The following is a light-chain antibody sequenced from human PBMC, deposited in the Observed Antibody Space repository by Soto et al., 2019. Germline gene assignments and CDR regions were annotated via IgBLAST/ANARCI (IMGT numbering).Light chain of an antibody. J-gene: IGLJ1*01. CDR2: DDN. CDR1: DIATKS. V-gene: IGLV3-21*02. Sequence: SYELAQPPSVSVAPGQTARISCGGDDIATKSVHWSQQKPGQAPVLVVYDDNDRPSGIPERLSGSNSGDTATLTISRVEAGDEADYYCQVWGSSSDHYVFGSGTKVTVL. CDR3: QVWGSSSDHYV.